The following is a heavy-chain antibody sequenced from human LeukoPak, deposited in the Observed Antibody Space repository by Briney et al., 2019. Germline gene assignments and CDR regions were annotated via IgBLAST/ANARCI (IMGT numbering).Heavy chain of an antibody. CDR1: GFTFSSYA. CDR3: AKGYYDFWSGYYPLDY. V-gene: IGHV3-23*01. Sequence: GGSLRLSCAASGFTFSSYAMSWVRQAPGKGLEWVSTISGSGGSTYYADSVKRRFTISRDNSKNTLYLQMNSLRAEDTAVYYCAKGYYDFWSGYYPLDYWGQGTLVTVSS. J-gene: IGHJ4*02. D-gene: IGHD3-3*01. CDR2: ISGSGGST.